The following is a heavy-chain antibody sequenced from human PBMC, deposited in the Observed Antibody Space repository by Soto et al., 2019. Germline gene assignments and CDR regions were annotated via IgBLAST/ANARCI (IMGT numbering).Heavy chain of an antibody. V-gene: IGHV3-7*01. CDR1: GFPFMTYW. D-gene: IGHD6-25*01. CDR2: MKEEATEK. Sequence: PGGSLRLSCEASGFPFMTYWMSWVRQAPGKGLEWVAHMKEEATEKYLDSVKGRFIIPRDNAKNSLYLQMNSLRGDDTAVYYCAGGGVYDSGRYHYWGQGTLVTVSS. CDR3: AGGGVYDSGRYHY. J-gene: IGHJ4*02.